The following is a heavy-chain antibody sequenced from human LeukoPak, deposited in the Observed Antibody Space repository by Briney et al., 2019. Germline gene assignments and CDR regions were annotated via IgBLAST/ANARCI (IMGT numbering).Heavy chain of an antibody. CDR3: ARAGYSYGGGGFDP. V-gene: IGHV3-7*01. Sequence: PGGSLRLSCAASGFTVSSNYMSWVRQAPGKGLEWVANIKQDGSEKYYVDSVKGRFTISRDNAKNSLYLQMNSLRAEDTAVYYCARAGYSYGGGGFDPWGQGTLVTVSS. J-gene: IGHJ5*02. CDR1: GFTVSSNY. CDR2: IKQDGSEK. D-gene: IGHD5-18*01.